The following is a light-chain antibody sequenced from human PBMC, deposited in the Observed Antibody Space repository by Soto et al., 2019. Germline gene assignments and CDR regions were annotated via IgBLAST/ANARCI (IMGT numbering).Light chain of an antibody. V-gene: IGKV1-5*01. CDR3: QHYNSYSEA. CDR1: QSISTW. J-gene: IGKJ1*01. Sequence: DIQMTQSPSTLSASLGXRXTITXRASQSISTWLAWYQQKPGKAPKLLISDASSLESGVPSRFSGSGSGTEFTLTISSVQPDDFATYYCQHYNSYSEAFGQGTKVDIK. CDR2: DAS.